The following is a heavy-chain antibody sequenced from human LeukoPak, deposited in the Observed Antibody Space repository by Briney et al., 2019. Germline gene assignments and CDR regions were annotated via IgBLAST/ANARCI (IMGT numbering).Heavy chain of an antibody. Sequence: GGSLRLSCAASGFTFSSYSMNWVRQAPGKGLEWVSYISSSSSTIYYADSVKGRFTISRDNAKNSLYLQVNSLRAEDTAVYYCARDSAYYDFWSGVQYFQHWGQGTLVTVSS. J-gene: IGHJ1*01. CDR2: ISSSSSTI. V-gene: IGHV3-48*01. CDR3: ARDSAYYDFWSGVQYFQH. D-gene: IGHD3-3*01. CDR1: GFTFSSYS.